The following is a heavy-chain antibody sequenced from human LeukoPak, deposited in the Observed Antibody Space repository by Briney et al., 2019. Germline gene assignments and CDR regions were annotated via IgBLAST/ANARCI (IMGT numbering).Heavy chain of an antibody. J-gene: IGHJ4*02. Sequence: GGSLRLSCAASGFTFSSYAISWVRQAPGQGLEWMGGVIPIFGTANYAQKFQGRVTITADESTSTAYMELSRLRSDDTAVYYCARLVPPIERGGGHYYDSSGYDSPDYWGQGTLVTVSS. CDR1: GFTFSSYA. V-gene: IGHV1-69*01. CDR3: ARLVPPIERGGGHYYDSSGYDSPDY. CDR2: VIPIFGTA. D-gene: IGHD3-22*01.